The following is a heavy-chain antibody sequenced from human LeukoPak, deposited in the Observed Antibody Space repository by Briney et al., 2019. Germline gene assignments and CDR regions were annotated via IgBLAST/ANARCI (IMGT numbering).Heavy chain of an antibody. V-gene: IGHV4-59*08. Sequence: SETLSLTCTVSGGSMSSYYWSWIRQPPGKGLEWIGYIYYSGSTKYNPSLKSRVTISVDTSKNQFSLKLSSVTAADTAVYYCARGARAGYNLEPFDYWGQATLVTDCS. CDR2: IYYSGST. D-gene: IGHD5-24*01. CDR1: GGSMSSYY. CDR3: ARGARAGYNLEPFDY. J-gene: IGHJ4*02.